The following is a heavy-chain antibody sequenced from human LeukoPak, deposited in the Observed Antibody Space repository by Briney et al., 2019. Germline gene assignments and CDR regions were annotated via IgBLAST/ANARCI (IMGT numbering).Heavy chain of an antibody. CDR3: ARGRDDYVWGSYRSKLYYFDY. CDR1: GFTFSSYS. D-gene: IGHD3-16*02. CDR2: ISSSSSYI. J-gene: IGHJ4*02. Sequence: PGGSLRLSCAASGFTFSSYSMNWVRQAPGKGLEWVSSISSSSSYIYYADSVKGRFTISRDNAKNPLYLQMNSLRAEDTAVYYCARGRDDYVWGSYRSKLYYFDYWGQGTLVTVSS. V-gene: IGHV3-21*01.